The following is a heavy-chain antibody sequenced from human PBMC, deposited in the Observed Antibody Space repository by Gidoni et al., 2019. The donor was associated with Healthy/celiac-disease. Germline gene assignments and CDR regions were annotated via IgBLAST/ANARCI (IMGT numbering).Heavy chain of an antibody. D-gene: IGHD3-10*01. V-gene: IGHV1-3*01. J-gene: IGHJ4*02. Sequence: QVQLVQSGAEVKKPGASVTVSCKASGYTFTSSAMHWVRQAPGQRLEWMGWINAGNGNTKYSQKCQGRVTITRDTSASTAYMELSSLRSEDTAVYYCARDQGYYGSGSYYTVGYWGQGTLVTVSS. CDR1: GYTFTSSA. CDR3: ARDQGYYGSGSYYTVGY. CDR2: INAGNGNT.